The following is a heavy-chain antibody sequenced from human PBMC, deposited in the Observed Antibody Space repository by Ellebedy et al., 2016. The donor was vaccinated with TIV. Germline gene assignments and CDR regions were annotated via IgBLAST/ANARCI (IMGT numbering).Heavy chain of an antibody. Sequence: GESLKISCAASGFTFSSYAMSWVRQAPGKGLESVSTISNTGSRTYYADSVEGRFIISRDNSERTLYLQMNSLRAEDTAVYYCANQVGATTGFDYWGQGTLVTVSS. CDR1: GFTFSSYA. V-gene: IGHV3-23*01. CDR2: ISNTGSRT. CDR3: ANQVGATTGFDY. J-gene: IGHJ4*02. D-gene: IGHD1-26*01.